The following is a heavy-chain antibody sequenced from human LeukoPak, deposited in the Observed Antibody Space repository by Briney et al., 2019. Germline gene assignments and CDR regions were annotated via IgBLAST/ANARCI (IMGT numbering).Heavy chain of an antibody. CDR1: GFTFSSYS. Sequence: GGSLRLSCAASGFTFSSYSMNWVRQAPGKGLEWVSYISGSSSTIYYADSVKGRFTISRDNAKNSLYLQMNSLRAEDTAVYYCAREYEWELLLDYWGQGTLVTVSS. V-gene: IGHV3-48*01. CDR3: AREYEWELLLDY. D-gene: IGHD1-26*01. CDR2: ISGSSSTI. J-gene: IGHJ4*02.